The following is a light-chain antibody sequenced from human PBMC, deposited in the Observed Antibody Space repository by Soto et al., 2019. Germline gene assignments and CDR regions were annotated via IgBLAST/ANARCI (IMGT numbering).Light chain of an antibody. J-gene: IGLJ1*01. CDR1: SSDVGGYDY. Sequence: QSALTQPASVSGSPGQSLSISCTGTSSDVGGYDYVSWYQLHPGKAPKLMVFEVSNRPSGVSYRFSGSKSGNTASLTISGLQAEDAAYYFCSSYSTSTAYLFGTGTKLTVL. CDR3: SSYSTSTAYL. V-gene: IGLV2-14*01. CDR2: EVS.